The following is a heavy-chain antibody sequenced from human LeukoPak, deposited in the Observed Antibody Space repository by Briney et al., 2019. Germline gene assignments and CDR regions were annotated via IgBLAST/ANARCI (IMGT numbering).Heavy chain of an antibody. D-gene: IGHD6-13*01. Sequence: SVKVSCKASVGTFSSYAISWVRQTPGQGLEWMGRIIPILGIANYAQKFQGRVTITADKSTSTAYMELSSLRSEDTAVYYCARSSSGGYYWGQGTLVTVSS. CDR2: IIPILGIA. CDR3: ARSSSGGYY. J-gene: IGHJ4*02. CDR1: VGTFSSYA. V-gene: IGHV1-69*04.